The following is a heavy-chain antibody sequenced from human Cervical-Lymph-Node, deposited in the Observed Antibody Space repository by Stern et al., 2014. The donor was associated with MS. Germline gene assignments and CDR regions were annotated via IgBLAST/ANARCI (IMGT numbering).Heavy chain of an antibody. CDR3: ARDRITIFGVLNDAFDI. D-gene: IGHD3-3*01. CDR1: GYTFTSYG. J-gene: IGHJ3*02. Sequence: QVQLVQSGAEVKKPGASVKVSCKASGYTFTSYGINWVRQAPGQGLEWMGWINAYNGNTNYVQKLHGRVTMTTDTSTSTAYMELRSLRSDDTAVYYCARDRITIFGVLNDAFDIWGQGTMVTVSS. CDR2: INAYNGNT. V-gene: IGHV1-18*01.